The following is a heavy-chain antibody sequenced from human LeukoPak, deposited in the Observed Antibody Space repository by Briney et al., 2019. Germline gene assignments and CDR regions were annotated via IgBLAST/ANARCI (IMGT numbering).Heavy chain of an antibody. J-gene: IGHJ4*02. CDR2: INSNSGGT. Sequence: ASVKVSCKASGYTFTGYTTHWVRQAPGQGLEWMGWINSNSGGTKYAQKFQGRVTMTRDTSISTAYMELSRLRSDDTAVYYCANWVRDSSGYRDYWGQGTLVTVSS. CDR3: ANWVRDSSGYRDY. V-gene: IGHV1-2*02. D-gene: IGHD3-22*01. CDR1: GYTFTGYT.